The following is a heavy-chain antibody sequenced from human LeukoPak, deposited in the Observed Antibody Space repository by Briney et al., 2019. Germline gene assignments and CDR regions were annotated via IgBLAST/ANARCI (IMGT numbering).Heavy chain of an antibody. CDR1: GLTFSNYA. D-gene: IGHD3-10*01. J-gene: IGHJ4*02. CDR2: ITGNGGNT. CDR3: AKKGGDDYGSGTYLAFDY. V-gene: IGHV3-23*01. Sequence: GGSLRLSCAASGLTFSNYAMSWVRQAPGRGLEWGSAITGNGGNTHYADSVKGRFTISRDNSKNTVYLQMNSLRAEDTAIYYCAKKGGDDYGSGTYLAFDYWGQGTLVTVSS.